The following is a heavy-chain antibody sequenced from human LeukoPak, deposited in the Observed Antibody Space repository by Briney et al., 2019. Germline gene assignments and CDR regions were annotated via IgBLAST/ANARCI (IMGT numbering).Heavy chain of an antibody. V-gene: IGHV3-21*01. CDR3: ARDAYGDYSFDY. CDR2: ISSSSSYI. J-gene: IGHJ4*02. Sequence: GGSLRLSCAASGFTFSSYSMNWVRQAPGKGLEWVSSISSSSSYIYYADSVKGRFTISRDNAKNSLYLQMNNLRAEDTAVYYCARDAYGDYSFDYWGQGTLVTVSS. CDR1: GFTFSSYS. D-gene: IGHD4-17*01.